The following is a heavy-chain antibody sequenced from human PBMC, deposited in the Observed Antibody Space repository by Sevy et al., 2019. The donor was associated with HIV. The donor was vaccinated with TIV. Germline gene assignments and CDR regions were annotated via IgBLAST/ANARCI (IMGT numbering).Heavy chain of an antibody. V-gene: IGHV3-30*02. CDR3: AKEYSYGYYFDY. J-gene: IGHJ4*02. Sequence: LSLTCAASGFTFSSYGMHWVRQAPGKGLEWVAFIRYDGNNKYYADSVKGRFTISRDNSKDTLYLQMNSLRPEDTAVYYCAKEYSYGYYFDYWGQGTLVTVSS. CDR2: IRYDGNNK. CDR1: GFTFSSYG. D-gene: IGHD5-18*01.